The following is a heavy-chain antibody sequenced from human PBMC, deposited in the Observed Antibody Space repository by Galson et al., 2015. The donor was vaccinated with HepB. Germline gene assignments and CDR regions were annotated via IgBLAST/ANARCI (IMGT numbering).Heavy chain of an antibody. CDR2: INPNSGGT. D-gene: IGHD3-10*01. J-gene: IGHJ4*02. CDR3: ARGRITMVRGVSYYFDY. CDR1: GYTFTGYY. Sequence: QSGAEVKKPGEPLRISCKASGYTFTGYYMHWVRQAPGQGLEWMGWINPNSGGTNYAQKFQGRVTMTRDTSISTAYMELSSLRSEDTAVYYCARGRITMVRGVSYYFDYWGQGTLVTVSS. V-gene: IGHV1-2*02.